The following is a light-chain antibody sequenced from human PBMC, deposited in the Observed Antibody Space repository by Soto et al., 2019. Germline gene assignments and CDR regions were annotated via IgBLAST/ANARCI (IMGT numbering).Light chain of an antibody. CDR3: QQSYSTQFT. J-gene: IGKJ2*01. CDR2: AAS. V-gene: IGKV1-39*01. CDR1: QSISSY. Sequence: DIQMTQSPSSLSASVGDRVTITCRASQSISSYLNWYQQKPGRAPKLLIYAASSLQSGFPSRFSGSGSGTDFTLTISSLQPEDFATYYCQQSYSTQFTFGQGTKQQVK.